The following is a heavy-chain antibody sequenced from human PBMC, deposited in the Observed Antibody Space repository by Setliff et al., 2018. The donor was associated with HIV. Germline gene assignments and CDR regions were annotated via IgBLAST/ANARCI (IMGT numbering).Heavy chain of an antibody. CDR1: GGSISSSSYY. J-gene: IGHJ6*03. Sequence: TLSLTCTVSGGSISSSSYYWGWIRQPPGKGLEWIGSIYYSGSTYYNPSLKSRVTISVDTSKNQFSLKLSSVTAADTAVYYCARPGRASYYYYMDVWGKGTTVTVSS. CDR3: ARPGRASYYYYMDV. CDR2: IYYSGST. V-gene: IGHV4-39*01. D-gene: IGHD3-10*01.